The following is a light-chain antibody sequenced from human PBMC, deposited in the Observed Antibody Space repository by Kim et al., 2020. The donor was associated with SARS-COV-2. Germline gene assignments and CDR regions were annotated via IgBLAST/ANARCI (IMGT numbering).Light chain of an antibody. CDR2: WAS. Sequence: RATLNYKSGQTVLYNSNNKNYLAWYAQKPGQAPKLLIYWASIRESGVSDRFSGSGSETDFTLTISSLQAEDVAVYYCQQYYSTPPSFGQGTKLEIK. CDR1: QTVLYNSNNKNY. V-gene: IGKV4-1*01. CDR3: QQYYSTPPS. J-gene: IGKJ2*03.